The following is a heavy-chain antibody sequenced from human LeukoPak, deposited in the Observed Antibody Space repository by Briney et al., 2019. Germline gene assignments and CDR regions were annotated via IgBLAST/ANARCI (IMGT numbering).Heavy chain of an antibody. D-gene: IGHD6-13*01. Sequence: GGSLRLSCAASGFTFSSHWMSWVRQAPGKGLEWVANIKQDGSEKYYVDSVKGRFTISRDNAKNSLYLQMNSLRAEDTAVYYCARAESGSWPNWGQGTLVTVSS. V-gene: IGHV3-7*01. J-gene: IGHJ4*02. CDR2: IKQDGSEK. CDR3: ARAESGSWPN. CDR1: GFTFSSHW.